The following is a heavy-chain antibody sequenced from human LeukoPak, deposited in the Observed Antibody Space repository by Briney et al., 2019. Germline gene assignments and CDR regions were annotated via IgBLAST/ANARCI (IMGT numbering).Heavy chain of an antibody. CDR3: TSHTGTGDAFRPFHI. J-gene: IGHJ3*02. D-gene: IGHD2-21*02. Sequence: PGGSLRLSCAAFGFTFSTHGVNWVRQAPGKGLEWVSFINSRSSTIYYADSVKGRFTISRDNAKNSLYLQMNSLRAEDTAVYYCTSHTGTGDAFRPFHIWGQGTMVTVSS. CDR2: INSRSSTI. CDR1: GFTFSTHG. V-gene: IGHV3-48*04.